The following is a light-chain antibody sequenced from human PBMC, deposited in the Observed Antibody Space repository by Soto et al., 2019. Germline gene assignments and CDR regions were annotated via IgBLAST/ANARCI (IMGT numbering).Light chain of an antibody. J-gene: IGLJ1*01. CDR1: SSDVVGYNY. CDR3: SSYTSSSTLV. Sequence: QSVLTQPASVSGSPGQSITISCTGTSSDVVGYNYVSWYQQHPGKAPKLMIYDVSNRPSGVSNRISGSKSGNTASLTISGLQAEDEADYYCSSYTSSSTLVFETG. CDR2: DVS. V-gene: IGLV2-14*01.